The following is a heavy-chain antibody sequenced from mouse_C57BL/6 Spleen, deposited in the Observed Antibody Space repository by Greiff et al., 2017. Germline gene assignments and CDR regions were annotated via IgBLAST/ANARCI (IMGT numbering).Heavy chain of an antibody. J-gene: IGHJ4*01. CDR2: IDPEDGDT. V-gene: IGHV14-1*01. CDR1: GFNIKDYY. D-gene: IGHD1-1*01. CDR3: TPLYYGSSYGAMDY. Sequence: VQLQQSGAELVRPGASVKLSCTASGFNIKDYYMHWVKQRPEQGLEWIGRIDPEDGDTEYAPKFQGKATMTADTSSNTAYLQLSSLTSEDTAVYYCTPLYYGSSYGAMDYWGQGTSVTVSS.